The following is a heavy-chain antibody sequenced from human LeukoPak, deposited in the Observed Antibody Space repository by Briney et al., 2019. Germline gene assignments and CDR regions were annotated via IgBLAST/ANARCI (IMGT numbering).Heavy chain of an antibody. CDR3: ARGDILSTSWDY. J-gene: IGHJ4*02. Sequence: LSLTCTVSGGSISSHYWSWIRQPPGKGLEWISYISSSGSTIEYADSVKGRFTISRDNAKNSLYLQMNSLRGEDTAVYYCARGDILSTSWDYWGQGTLVTVSS. CDR1: GGSISSHY. CDR2: ISSSGSTI. D-gene: IGHD5/OR15-5a*01. V-gene: IGHV3-11*01.